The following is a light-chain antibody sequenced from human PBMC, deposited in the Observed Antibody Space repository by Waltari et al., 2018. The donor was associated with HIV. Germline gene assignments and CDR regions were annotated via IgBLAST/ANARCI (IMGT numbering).Light chain of an antibody. J-gene: IGLJ2*01. CDR2: DNN. Sequence: QSVLPQPPSFSAAPGQRVTISCSGSSPNIGNNYVTWYQQLPGTAPKVLIYDNNKRPSGIPDRFSGSKSGTSATLGITGLQTGDEADYYCGAWDSSLSVVVFGGGTKLTVL. CDR3: GAWDSSLSVVV. CDR1: SPNIGNNY. V-gene: IGLV1-51*01.